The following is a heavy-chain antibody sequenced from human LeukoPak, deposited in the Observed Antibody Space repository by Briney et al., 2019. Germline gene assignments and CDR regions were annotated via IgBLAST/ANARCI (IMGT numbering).Heavy chain of an antibody. CDR3: TRPLYSSNCFDP. Sequence: GGSLRLSCTASGFTFSGSAMHWVRQASGKGLEWVGRIRSKSNNYATAYSDSVKGRFTISRDDSKNMAYLQLNSLKTEDTAVYYCTRPLYSSNCFDPWGQGTLVTVSS. V-gene: IGHV3-73*01. J-gene: IGHJ5*02. CDR1: GFTFSGSA. CDR2: IRSKSNNYAT. D-gene: IGHD6-13*01.